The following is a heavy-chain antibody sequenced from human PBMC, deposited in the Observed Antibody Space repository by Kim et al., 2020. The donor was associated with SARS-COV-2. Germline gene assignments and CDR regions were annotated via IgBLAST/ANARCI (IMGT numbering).Heavy chain of an antibody. V-gene: IGHV1-8*01. CDR3: VREGIVVVVAAISGFDY. J-gene: IGHJ4*02. D-gene: IGHD2-15*01. Sequence: FQGRVSMTRDTSMSTAYMELSSLRSEDTAVYYCVREGIVVVVAAISGFDYWGQGTLVTVSS.